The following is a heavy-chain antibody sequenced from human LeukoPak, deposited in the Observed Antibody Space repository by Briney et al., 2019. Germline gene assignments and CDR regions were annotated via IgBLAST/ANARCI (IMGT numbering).Heavy chain of an antibody. V-gene: IGHV4-59*01. CDR1: GGSISSYY. CDR3: ARERGHY. Sequence: SETLSLTCTVSGGSISSYYWSWIRQPPGKGLEWIGYIYYSGSSNYNPSLKSRVTISVDTSKNQFSLRLSSVTAADTAVYYCARERGHYWGQGILVTVSS. J-gene: IGHJ4*02. CDR2: IYYSGSS.